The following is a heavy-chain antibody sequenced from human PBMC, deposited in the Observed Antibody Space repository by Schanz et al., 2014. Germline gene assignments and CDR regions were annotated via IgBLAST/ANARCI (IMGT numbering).Heavy chain of an antibody. CDR3: ARVASRVGATRGDFDY. Sequence: EVQLVESGGGLVKPGGSLRLSCAASGFTFSSYSLAWVRQAPGKGLEWVSFISTGRYLYYADSVKGRFTSSRDNAKNTLYLQMNSLRAEDTAVYYCARVASRVGATRGDFDYWGQGTLVTVSS. V-gene: IGHV3-21*02. J-gene: IGHJ4*02. CDR1: GFTFSSYS. CDR2: ISTGRYL. D-gene: IGHD1-26*01.